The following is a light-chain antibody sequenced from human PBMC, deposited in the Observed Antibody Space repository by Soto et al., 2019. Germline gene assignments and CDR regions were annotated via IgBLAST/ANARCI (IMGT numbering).Light chain of an antibody. V-gene: IGLV1-40*01. CDR2: GNS. CDR3: QSYDISLRGV. Sequence: QAVVTQPPSVSGAPGQRVTISCTGSSSNIGAGYDVHWYQQLPGTAPKLLIYGNSNRPSGVPDRFSGSKSGTSASLAITGLQAEDEADYYCQSYDISLRGVFGGGTKLTVL. J-gene: IGLJ3*02. CDR1: SSNIGAGYD.